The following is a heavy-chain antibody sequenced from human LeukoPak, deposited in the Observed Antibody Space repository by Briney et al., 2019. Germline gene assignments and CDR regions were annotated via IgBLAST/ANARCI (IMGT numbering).Heavy chain of an antibody. J-gene: IGHJ4*02. Sequence: GGSLRLSCAASGFTFSSYSMNSVRQAPGKGLESVSSISSSSSYIYYADSVKGRFTISRDNAKNSLYLQMNSLRAEDTAVYYCATAGDCSSTSCYKGGFDYWGQGTLVTVSS. CDR1: GFTFSSYS. D-gene: IGHD2-2*02. CDR2: ISSSSSYI. V-gene: IGHV3-21*01. CDR3: ATAGDCSSTSCYKGGFDY.